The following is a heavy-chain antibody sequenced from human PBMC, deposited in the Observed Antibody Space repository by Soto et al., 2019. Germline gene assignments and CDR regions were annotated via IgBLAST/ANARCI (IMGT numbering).Heavy chain of an antibody. V-gene: IGHV3-15*01. Sequence: GGSLTLSCAASGFTFNDAWMTWLRQTPGRGLEWVGRIKNKRSDEATDYAAAVKGRFIISRDDSKNTLYLQMHRLTTEDTAVYYCSTDGLNYGSFDYWGQGNLVTVYS. CDR2: IKNKRSDEAT. D-gene: IGHD1-7*01. J-gene: IGHJ4*02. CDR1: GFTFNDAW. CDR3: STDGLNYGSFDY.